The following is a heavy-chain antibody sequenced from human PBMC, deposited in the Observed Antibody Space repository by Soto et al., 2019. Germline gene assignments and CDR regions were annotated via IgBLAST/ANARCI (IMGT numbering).Heavy chain of an antibody. J-gene: IGHJ6*02. D-gene: IGHD6-25*01. V-gene: IGHV1-46*01. Sequence: QVQLVQSGAEVKKPGASVKVSCKSSGFTFTNYFFHWVRQAPRQGLEWMGIIRPYDGSTNYVQSLQGRVTMTSDTSTSTVYMELSSLRSEDTAVYYCARGDGRGSSGFYYYYGMDVGGHGTTVTVSS. CDR2: IRPYDGST. CDR1: GFTFTNYF. CDR3: ARGDGRGSSGFYYYYGMDV.